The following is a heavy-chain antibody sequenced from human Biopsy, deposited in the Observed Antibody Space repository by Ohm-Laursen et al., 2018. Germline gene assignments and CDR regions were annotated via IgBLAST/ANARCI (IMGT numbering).Heavy chain of an antibody. CDR1: GFSFSSYG. V-gene: IGHV3-33*01. D-gene: IGHD1-1*01. CDR2: LWYDGTNK. CDR3: ARPTNARAGGAPFDI. J-gene: IGHJ3*02. Sequence: SSLRLSCTASGFSFSSYGMHWVRQAPGKGLEWVAVLWYDGTNKYYADSVKGRFTTSRDNSKNTLYLQMNSLRAEDTAMYYCARPTNARAGGAPFDIWGQGTMVTVSS.